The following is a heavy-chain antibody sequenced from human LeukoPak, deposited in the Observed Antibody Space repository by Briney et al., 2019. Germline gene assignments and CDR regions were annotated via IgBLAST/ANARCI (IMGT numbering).Heavy chain of an antibody. CDR1: GYTFTSYG. Sequence: ASVKVSCKASGYTFTSYGINWVRQAPGQGLEWMGWISAYNGNTNYAQKLQGRVTMTTDTSTSTAYMELRSLRSDDTAVYCCARDLDQYSGRYGGFGHDFWGQGTLVTVSS. D-gene: IGHD1-26*01. J-gene: IGHJ4*02. CDR2: ISAYNGNT. V-gene: IGHV1-18*01. CDR3: ARDLDQYSGRYGGFGHDF.